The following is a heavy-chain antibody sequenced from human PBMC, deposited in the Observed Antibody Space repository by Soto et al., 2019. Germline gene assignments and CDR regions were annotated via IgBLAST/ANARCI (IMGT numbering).Heavy chain of an antibody. CDR1: GFTFSDYY. CDR2: ISSSSSYT. Sequence: GSLRLSCAASGFTFSDYYMSWIRQAPGKGLEWVSYISSSSSYTNYADSVKGRFTISRDNAKNSLYLQMNSLRAEDTAVYYCATSVGGAVSPSDAFDIWGQGTMVTVSS. D-gene: IGHD1-26*01. V-gene: IGHV3-11*06. CDR3: ATSVGGAVSPSDAFDI. J-gene: IGHJ3*02.